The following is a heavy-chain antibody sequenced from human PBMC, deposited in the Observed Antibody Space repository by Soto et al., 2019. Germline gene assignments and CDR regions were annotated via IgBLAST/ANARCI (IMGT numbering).Heavy chain of an antibody. D-gene: IGHD2-15*01. V-gene: IGHV3-48*02. CDR2: ISSGSNNI. CDR1: GFMFSIYN. Sequence: EVQLVESGGGLVQPGGCLRLSCAASGFMFSIYNMNWVRQAPGKGLEWVSYISSGSNNIYYADSVKGRFTISRDNVNNSLFLQMNSLRDEDTAVYYCARGSPPDSWGQGTLVTVSS. CDR3: ARGSPPDS. J-gene: IGHJ4*02.